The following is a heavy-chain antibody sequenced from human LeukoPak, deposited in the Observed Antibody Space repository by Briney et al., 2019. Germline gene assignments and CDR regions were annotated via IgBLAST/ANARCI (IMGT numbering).Heavy chain of an antibody. V-gene: IGHV4-34*01. D-gene: IGHD5-24*01. J-gene: IGHJ4*02. CDR3: ARGRRWLQSFFDY. Sequence: SETLSLTCAVYRGSFRVSNWSWIREPPRERRGWSGEINHSGSINYNPSLKSRVTISVDTSKNQFSLKLSSVTAADTAVYYCARGRRWLQSFFDYWGQGTLVTVSS. CDR1: RGSFRVSN. CDR2: INHSGSI.